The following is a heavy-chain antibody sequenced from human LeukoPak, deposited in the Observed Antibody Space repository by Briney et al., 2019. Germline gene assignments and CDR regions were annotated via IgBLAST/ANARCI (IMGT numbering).Heavy chain of an antibody. D-gene: IGHD4-17*01. Sequence: GSLRLSCAASGFTVSSSYMSWVRQAPGKGLEWIGYIYYSGSTNYNPSLKSRVTISVDTSKNQFSLKLSSVTAADTAVYYCARHQYGDPYYFDYWGQGTLVTVSS. CDR1: GFTVSSSY. CDR3: ARHQYGDPYYFDY. V-gene: IGHV4-59*08. CDR2: IYYSGST. J-gene: IGHJ4*02.